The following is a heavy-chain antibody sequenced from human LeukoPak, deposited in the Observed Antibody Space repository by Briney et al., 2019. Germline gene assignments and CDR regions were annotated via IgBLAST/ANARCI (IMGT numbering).Heavy chain of an antibody. J-gene: IGHJ4*02. CDR1: GFTFSSYA. V-gene: IGHV3-23*01. D-gene: IGHD3-22*01. Sequence: PGGSLRLSCAASGFTFSSYAMSWVRQAPGKGLEWVSAISGSGGSTYYADSVKGRFTISRDNSKNTLYLQMNSLRAEDTAVYYCAKDLRPVYYYYSSGYYPLMSYWGQGTLVTVSS. CDR2: ISGSGGST. CDR3: AKDLRPVYYYYSSGYYPLMSY.